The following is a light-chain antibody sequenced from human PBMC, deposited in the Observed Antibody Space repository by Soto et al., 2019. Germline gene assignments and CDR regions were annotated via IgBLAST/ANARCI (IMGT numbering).Light chain of an antibody. J-gene: IGKJ2*01. V-gene: IGKV1-5*01. CDR1: QSVSAW. CDR3: QQSFSEYT. Sequence: DIQMTQSPSTLSASVGDRVTITCRASQSVSAWLAWYQQKPGKAPKLLISDASSLKSGVPLRFSGSGYGTEFTLTISSLQPEDFATYYCQQSFSEYTFGQGTKVDIK. CDR2: DAS.